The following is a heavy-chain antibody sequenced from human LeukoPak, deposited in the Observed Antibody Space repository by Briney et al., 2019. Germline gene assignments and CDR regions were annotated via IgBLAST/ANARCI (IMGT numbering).Heavy chain of an antibody. V-gene: IGHV3-21*01. Sequence: GGSLRLSCAASGFIFSRNSMNWVRQAPGKGLEWVSSISTSSSYINYADSVKGRFTISRDNAKNSLYLQMNSLRAEDTAVYYCARHDKSLGGTMIVVFIYYWGQGTLVTVSS. CDR1: GFIFSRNS. CDR3: ARHDKSLGGTMIVVFIYY. CDR2: ISTSSSYI. J-gene: IGHJ4*02. D-gene: IGHD3-22*01.